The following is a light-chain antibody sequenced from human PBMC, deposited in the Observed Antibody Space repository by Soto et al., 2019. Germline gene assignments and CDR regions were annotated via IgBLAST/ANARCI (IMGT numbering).Light chain of an antibody. CDR2: DVT. J-gene: IGLJ1*01. CDR1: SSDVGGFNY. CDR3: NSYTSSSTYV. V-gene: IGLV2-14*03. Sequence: VLTQPASVSGSPGQSITISCTGTSSDVGGFNYVSWYQQHPGKAPKLMIYDVTNRPSGVSYRFSGSKSGNTASLTISGLQAEDEADYYCNSYTSSSTYVFGTGTKDTVL.